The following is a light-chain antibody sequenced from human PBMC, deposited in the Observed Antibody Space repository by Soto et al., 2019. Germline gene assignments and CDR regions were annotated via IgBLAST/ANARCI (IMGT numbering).Light chain of an antibody. CDR3: QQYNSYPWT. CDR1: QSVSGSY. J-gene: IGKJ1*01. CDR2: DAS. V-gene: IGKV3-20*01. Sequence: EIEMTQSPCTLSLSLGETATLTCRASQSVSGSYLAWYQQKPGQSPRLVIYDASSRDTGIPDRFSGSGSGTDFTLTISSLEPEDFAVYFCQQYNSYPWTFGQGTKVDIK.